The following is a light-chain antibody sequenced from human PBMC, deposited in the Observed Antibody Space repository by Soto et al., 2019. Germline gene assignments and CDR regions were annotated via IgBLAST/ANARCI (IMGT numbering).Light chain of an antibody. CDR2: DAS. Sequence: EIVLTQSPATLSLSPGERATLSCRASQSVGRFLAWYQQKPGQAPRLLIDDASYRATAVPARFSGSGSGTDFTLTISSLEPEDFAVYYCQQRSNWPFIFTFGPGTTVDIK. V-gene: IGKV3-11*01. J-gene: IGKJ3*01. CDR1: QSVGRF. CDR3: QQRSNWPFIFT.